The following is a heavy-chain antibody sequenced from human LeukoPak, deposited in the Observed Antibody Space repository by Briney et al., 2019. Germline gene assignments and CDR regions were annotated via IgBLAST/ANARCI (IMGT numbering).Heavy chain of an antibody. CDR1: GFTFDDYD. Sequence: GGSLRLSCAASGFTFDDYDMSWVRQAPGKGLEWVSGINWNGGRIGYADSLKGRFTISRDNAKNSLYLQMNSLGAEDTAFYYCARVSDISVAAYFDYWGQGTLVTVSS. CDR2: INWNGGRI. CDR3: ARVSDISVAAYFDY. D-gene: IGHD6-19*01. V-gene: IGHV3-20*04. J-gene: IGHJ4*02.